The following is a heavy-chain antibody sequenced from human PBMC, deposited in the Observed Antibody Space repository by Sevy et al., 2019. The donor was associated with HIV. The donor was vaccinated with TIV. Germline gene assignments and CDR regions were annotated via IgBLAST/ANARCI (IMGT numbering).Heavy chain of an antibody. CDR3: AREFRNGFDY. V-gene: IGHV3-30*04. CDR1: GFTFSSYA. D-gene: IGHD4-4*01. CDR2: ISFDGSNK. Sequence: GGSLRLSCAASGFTFSSYAMHWVRQAPGKGLEWVAVISFDGSNKYYVDSVKGRFTISRDNSKNTLYLQMNSLRAEDTVVYYCAREFRNGFDYWGQGTLVTVSS. J-gene: IGHJ4*02.